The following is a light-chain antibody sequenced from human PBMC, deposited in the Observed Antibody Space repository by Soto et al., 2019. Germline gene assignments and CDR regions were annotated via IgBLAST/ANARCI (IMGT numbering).Light chain of an antibody. Sequence: DIQMPQSPASLSASVGDRDNITCRSSQSISNSLNWYQQKPGRAPNLLTHGAFELQSGVPSRFSGSGSGTDFTLTINSLQPEDFAAYHCQQTYTYPDTFGQGTKLDVK. V-gene: IGKV1-39*01. CDR3: QQTYTYPDT. J-gene: IGKJ2*01. CDR1: QSISNS. CDR2: GAF.